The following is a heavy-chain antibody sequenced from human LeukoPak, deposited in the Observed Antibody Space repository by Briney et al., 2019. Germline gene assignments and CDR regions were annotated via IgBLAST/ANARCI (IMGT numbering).Heavy chain of an antibody. CDR1: GFTFSSYA. V-gene: IGHV3-30*04. CDR2: ISYDGSNK. J-gene: IGHJ4*02. CDR3: TALIDSSGHTTDDY. D-gene: IGHD3-22*01. Sequence: GGSLRLSCAASGFTFSSYAMHWVRQAPGKGLEWVAVISYDGSNKYYADSVKGRFTISRDNSKNTLYLQMNSLRAEDTAVYYCTALIDSSGHTTDDYWGQGTLVTVSS.